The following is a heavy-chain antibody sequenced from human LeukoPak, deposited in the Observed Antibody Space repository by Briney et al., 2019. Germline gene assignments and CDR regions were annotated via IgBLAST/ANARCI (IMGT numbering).Heavy chain of an antibody. CDR3: ARHANSGRWYYFDY. Sequence: SETLSLNCAVYSGSCSGYYWSWIRQPPGKGLEWIGEINHSGSTNYNPSLKSRITISVDTSKNQFSMKLSSATAADTAVYYCARHANSGRWYYFDYRGTGTLVTASS. J-gene: IGHJ4*02. CDR2: INHSGST. V-gene: IGHV4-34*01. CDR1: SGSCSGYY. D-gene: IGHD1-26*01.